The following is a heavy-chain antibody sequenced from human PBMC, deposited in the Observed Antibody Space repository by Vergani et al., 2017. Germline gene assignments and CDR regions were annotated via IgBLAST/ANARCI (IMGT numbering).Heavy chain of an antibody. CDR1: GFTFDDYG. CDR2: INWNGGST. CDR3: AGPQGTSAYYYGGFDY. Sequence: EVQLVESGGGVVRPGGSLRLSCAASGFTFDDYGMSWVRQAPGKGLEWVSGINWNGGSTGYADSVKGRFTISRDNAKNSLYLQMNSLTAEDKAIYYCAGPQGTSAYYYGGFDYWGQGILVTVSS. J-gene: IGHJ4*02. V-gene: IGHV3-20*04. D-gene: IGHD3-22*01.